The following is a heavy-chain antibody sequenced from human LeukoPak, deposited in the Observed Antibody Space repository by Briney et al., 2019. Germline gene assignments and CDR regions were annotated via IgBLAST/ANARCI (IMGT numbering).Heavy chain of an antibody. J-gene: IGHJ4*02. CDR2: ISGSGAST. V-gene: IGHV3-23*01. CDR3: AKPARTDYADY. D-gene: IGHD1-14*01. CDR1: GFTFSTYG. Sequence: GGSLRLSCAASGFTFSTYGMSWVRQAPGKGLEWVSAISGSGASTYYADSVKGRFTISRDNSKNTLYLQMNSLRAEDRAVYYCAKPARTDYADYWGQGTLVTVSS.